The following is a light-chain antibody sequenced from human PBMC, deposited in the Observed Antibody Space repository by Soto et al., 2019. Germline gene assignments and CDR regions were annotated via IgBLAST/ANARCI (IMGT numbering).Light chain of an antibody. J-gene: IGKJ4*01. CDR1: QGISSD. CDR2: DAS. Sequence: GAXTTLSCWASQGISSDLAWYQHKPGQVPRLLIYDASNLPSGIPSRFSGSGSGTDFTLTISSLEPEDVAMYYCQHYSSVTETFGGGTKVDIK. CDR3: QHYSSVTET. V-gene: IGKV3-11*01.